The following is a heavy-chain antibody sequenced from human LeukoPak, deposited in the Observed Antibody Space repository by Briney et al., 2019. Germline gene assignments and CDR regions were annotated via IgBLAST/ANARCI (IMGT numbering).Heavy chain of an antibody. CDR2: INSDGSST. CDR3: ARDLGYCSGGSCYVYNWFDP. V-gene: IGHV3-74*01. J-gene: IGHJ5*02. D-gene: IGHD2-15*01. CDR1: GFTFSSYW. Sequence: PGGSLRLSCAASGFTFSSYWMHWVRQAPGKGLVWVSRINSDGSSTSYADSVKGRFTISRDNAKNTLYLQMNSLRAEDTVVYYCARDLGYCSGGSCYVYNWFDPWGQGTLVTVSS.